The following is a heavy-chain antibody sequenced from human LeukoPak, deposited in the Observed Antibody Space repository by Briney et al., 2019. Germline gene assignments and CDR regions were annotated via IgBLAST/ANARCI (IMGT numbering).Heavy chain of an antibody. V-gene: IGHV1-69*05. CDR2: IIPIFGTA. CDR3: ARDDTVFGVVIAPFDY. D-gene: IGHD3-3*01. Sequence: SVKVSCKASGGTFSSYAISWVRQAPGQGPEWMGRIIPIFGTANYAQKFQGRVTITTDESTSTAYMELSSLRSEDTAVYYCARDDTVFGVVIAPFDYWGQGTLVTVSS. J-gene: IGHJ4*02. CDR1: GGTFSSYA.